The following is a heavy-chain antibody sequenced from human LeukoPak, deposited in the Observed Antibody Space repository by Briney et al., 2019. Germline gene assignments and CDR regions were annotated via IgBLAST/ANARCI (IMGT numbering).Heavy chain of an antibody. CDR1: GDSISTTNFY. CDR3: ARGVRGSTSWNSYYNYFYLDV. Sequence: SETLSLTCTVSGDSISTTNFYWGWIRQPPGKGLEWIGSVYYSGNTYYNPSLKSRVTISVDTSNNQFSLKLSSVTVADTAVYYCARGVRGSTSWNSYYNYFYLDVWGKGTTVTVSS. D-gene: IGHD1-7*01. V-gene: IGHV4-39*07. CDR2: VYYSGNT. J-gene: IGHJ6*03.